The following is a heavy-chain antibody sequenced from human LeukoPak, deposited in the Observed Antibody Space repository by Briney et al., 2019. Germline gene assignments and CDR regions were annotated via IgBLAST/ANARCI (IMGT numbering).Heavy chain of an antibody. J-gene: IGHJ5*02. D-gene: IGHD4-17*01. CDR1: GFTFSSYS. V-gene: IGHV3-21*01. CDR3: ASRYGDYIGVWFDP. Sequence: PGGSLRLSCAASGFTFSSYSMNWVRQAPGKGLEWVSSISSSSSYIYYADSVKGRFTISRDNAKNSLCLQMNSLRAEDTAVYYCASRYGDYIGVWFDPWGQGTLVTVSS. CDR2: ISSSSSYI.